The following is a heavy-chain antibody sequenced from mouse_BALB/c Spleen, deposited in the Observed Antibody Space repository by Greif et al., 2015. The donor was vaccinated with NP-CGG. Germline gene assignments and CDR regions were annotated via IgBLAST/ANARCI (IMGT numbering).Heavy chain of an antibody. J-gene: IGHJ3*01. Sequence: EVKVVESGGGLVKPGGSLKLSCAASGFTFSSYAMSWVRQTPEKRLEWVASISSGGSTYYPDSVKGRFTISRDNARNILYLQMSSLRSEDTAMYYCARWGTTVGGGFAYWGQGTLVTVSA. CDR3: ARWGTTVGGGFAY. CDR2: ISSGGST. V-gene: IGHV5-6-5*01. D-gene: IGHD1-1*01. CDR1: GFTFSSYA.